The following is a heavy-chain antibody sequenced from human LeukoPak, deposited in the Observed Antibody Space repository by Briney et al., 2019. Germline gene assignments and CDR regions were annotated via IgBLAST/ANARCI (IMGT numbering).Heavy chain of an antibody. D-gene: IGHD2-8*01. Sequence: GGSLRLSCAASGFTFSSYGMHWVRQAPGKGLEWVAVIWYDGNNKDYADSVKGRFTISRDNSKNTLYLQMDSLRVEDTAVYYCAKGNGNYYYYMDVWGKGSTVTVCS. V-gene: IGHV3-33*06. CDR3: AKGNGNYYYYMDV. CDR2: IWYDGNNK. CDR1: GFTFSSYG. J-gene: IGHJ6*03.